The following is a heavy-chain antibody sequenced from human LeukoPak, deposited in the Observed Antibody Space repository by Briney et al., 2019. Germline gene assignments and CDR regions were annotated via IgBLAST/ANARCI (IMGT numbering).Heavy chain of an antibody. Sequence: SQTLSLTCTVSGGSISSGDYYWSWIRQPPGKGLEWIGFISYSGNTYYNPSPQSRVSVSVDTSKNHFSLKLTSVTAADTAVYYCARTASGTTYYFDYWGQGTLVTVSS. J-gene: IGHJ4*02. CDR1: GGSISSGDYY. CDR2: ISYSGNT. V-gene: IGHV4-30-4*08. CDR3: ARTASGTTYYFDY. D-gene: IGHD1-1*01.